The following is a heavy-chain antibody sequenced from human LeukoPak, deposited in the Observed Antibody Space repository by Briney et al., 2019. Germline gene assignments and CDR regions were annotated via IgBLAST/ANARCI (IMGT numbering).Heavy chain of an antibody. CDR2: INLNSGGT. D-gene: IGHD2-15*01. CDR1: AYTFTGYY. CDR3: AREPSNCSGGSCFNWFDP. J-gene: IGHJ5*02. V-gene: IGHV1-2*02. Sequence: ASVKVSCKASAYTFTGYYMHWVRQAPGQGLEWMGWINLNSGGTNYAQKFQGRVTMTRDTSISTAYVELSRLRSDDTAVYYCAREPSNCSGGSCFNWFDPWGQGTLVTVSS.